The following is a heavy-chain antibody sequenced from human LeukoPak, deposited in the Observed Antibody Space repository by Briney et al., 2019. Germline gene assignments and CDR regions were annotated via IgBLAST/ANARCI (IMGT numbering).Heavy chain of an antibody. Sequence: PPETLSLTCTVSGGSINSDNDYWAWTRHYPRKGLEWLGYIYYSGSTYYNPSLESRLTISIGTSQSQSSLKLSSVTAADTAVYYCARGYCNSATTNCHCDYWGQGTLVTVSS. CDR2: IYYSGST. J-gene: IGHJ4*02. CDR3: ARGYCNSATTNCHCDY. V-gene: IGHV4-31*03. D-gene: IGHD2/OR15-2a*01. CDR1: GGSINSDNDY.